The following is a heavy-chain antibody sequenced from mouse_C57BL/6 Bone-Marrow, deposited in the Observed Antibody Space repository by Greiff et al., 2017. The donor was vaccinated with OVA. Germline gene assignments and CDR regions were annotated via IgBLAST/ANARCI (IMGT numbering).Heavy chain of an antibody. D-gene: IGHD1-1*01. CDR3: ARVLLRYRYFDV. CDR2: IHPRSGST. CDR1: GYTFTSYW. J-gene: IGHJ1*03. V-gene: IGHV1-64*01. Sequence: QVQLQQSGAELVKPGASVKMSCKASGYTFTSYWMHWVKQRPGQGLEWIGMIHPRSGSTNYNEKFKSKATLTVDKSSSTAYMQLSSLTSEDSAVYYCARVLLRYRYFDVWGTGTTVTVSS.